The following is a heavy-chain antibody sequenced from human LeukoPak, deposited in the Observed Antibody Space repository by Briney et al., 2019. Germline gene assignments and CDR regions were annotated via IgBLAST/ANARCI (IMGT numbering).Heavy chain of an antibody. Sequence: GGSLRLSCAASGFIFTNYAMHWVRQAPGKGLEWVAFIRYDENNEYYGDSVKGRFTISRDTSKNTLYLQMNSLRVEDTAVYYCARVSSSGWDYYYYYYMDVWGKGTTVTVSS. CDR3: ARVSSSGWDYYYYYYMDV. CDR1: GFIFTNYA. D-gene: IGHD6-19*01. J-gene: IGHJ6*03. V-gene: IGHV3-30*02. CDR2: IRYDENNE.